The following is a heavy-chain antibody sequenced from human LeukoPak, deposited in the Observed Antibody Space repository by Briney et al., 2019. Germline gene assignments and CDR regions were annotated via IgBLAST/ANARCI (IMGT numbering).Heavy chain of an antibody. V-gene: IGHV4-34*01. CDR2: INHSGST. CDR1: GGSFSGYY. CDR3: ARDGISGSDYYYMDV. Sequence: PSETLSLTCAVYGGSFSGYYWSWIRQPPGKGLEWIGEINHSGSTNYNPSLKSRVTISVDTSKNQFSLKLSSVTAADTAVYFCARDGISGSDYYYMDVWGKGTTVTVSS. J-gene: IGHJ6*03. D-gene: IGHD2-15*01.